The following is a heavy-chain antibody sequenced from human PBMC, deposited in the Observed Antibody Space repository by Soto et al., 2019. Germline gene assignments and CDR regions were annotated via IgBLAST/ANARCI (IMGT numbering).Heavy chain of an antibody. CDR1: GGSISSGGYY. D-gene: IGHD6-25*01. CDR2: IYYSGST. J-gene: IGHJ4*02. CDR3: ATASGWGAGNDY. Sequence: SETLSLTCTVSGGSISSGGYYWSWIRQHPGKGLEWFGYIYYSGSTYYNPSLKSRVTISVDTSKNQFSLKLCSVTAADTDVYYCATASGWGAGNDYWGQGTLVTVSS. V-gene: IGHV4-31*03.